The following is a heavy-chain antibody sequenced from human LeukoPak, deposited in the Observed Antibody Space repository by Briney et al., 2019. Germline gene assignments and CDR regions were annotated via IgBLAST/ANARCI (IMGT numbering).Heavy chain of an antibody. V-gene: IGHV4-4*07. Sequence: SETLSLTCAVSGASISSHYWSWIRQPPGKGLEWIGYTSGSISDNPSLKSRVTMSVDTSKNQFSLKLSSVTAADTAVYYCARDTGNNYYGLGSYYDYWGQGTLVTVSS. CDR3: ARDTGNNYYGLGSYYDY. CDR2: TSGSI. CDR1: GASISSHY. J-gene: IGHJ4*02. D-gene: IGHD3-10*01.